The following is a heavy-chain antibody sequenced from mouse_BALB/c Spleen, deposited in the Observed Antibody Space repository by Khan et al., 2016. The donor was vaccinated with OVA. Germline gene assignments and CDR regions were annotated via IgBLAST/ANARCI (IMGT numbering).Heavy chain of an antibody. CDR3: WILL. CDR1: GFSFSNYW. J-gene: IGHJ2*01. Sequence: EVKLEESGGGLVQPGGSMKLSCVASGFSFSNYWMNWVRQSPEKGLEWVAEIRLKSDDYVTQYAESVKGRFTISRDDSKSSVYLKMNNLRAEDTGIYYCWILLWGQGTTLTVSS. CDR2: IRLKSDDYVT. V-gene: IGHV6-6*02.